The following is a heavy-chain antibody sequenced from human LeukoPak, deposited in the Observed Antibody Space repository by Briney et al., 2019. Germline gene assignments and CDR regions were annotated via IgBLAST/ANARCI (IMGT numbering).Heavy chain of an antibody. CDR2: ISSSSSYI. J-gene: IGHJ4*02. V-gene: IGHV3-21*01. CDR3: ARHYSSSAPFDY. Sequence: QPGGSLRLSCAASGFTFSSYSMNWVRQAPGKGLEWVSSISSSSSYIYYADSVKGRFTISRDNAKNSLYLQMNSLRAEDTAVYYCARHYSSSAPFDYWGQGTLVTVSS. D-gene: IGHD6-6*01. CDR1: GFTFSSYS.